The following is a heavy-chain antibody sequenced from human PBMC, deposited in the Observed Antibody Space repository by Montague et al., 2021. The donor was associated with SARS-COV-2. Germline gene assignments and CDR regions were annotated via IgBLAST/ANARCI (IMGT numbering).Heavy chain of an antibody. CDR1: GGSISSYY. J-gene: IGHJ4*02. D-gene: IGHD6-13*01. V-gene: IGHV4-4*07. CDR2: IYGSGST. Sequence: SETRSLTCSVSGGSISSYYWSWIRQPAGKGLEWIGRIYGSGSTNYNSSLKSRVTLSVDSSKNQFSLKLSSVTAADTAVYYCARWRYSSSWYRGEYVYWGQGTLVTVSS. CDR3: ARWRYSSSWYRGEYVY.